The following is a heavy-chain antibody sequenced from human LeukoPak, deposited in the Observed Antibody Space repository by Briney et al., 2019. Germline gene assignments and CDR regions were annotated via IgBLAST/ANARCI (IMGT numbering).Heavy chain of an antibody. CDR1: GFTFNSYV. J-gene: IGHJ4*02. CDR3: AREAMRRNFGS. CDR2: ISSDGGST. Sequence: GGSLRLSCTASGFTFNSYVMYWVRQAPGKGLEYVSAISSDGGSTYYANSVKGRFTVSRDNSKNTLYLQMGSLRVDDMAVYYCAREAMRRNFGSWGQGTLVTVSS. V-gene: IGHV3-64*01.